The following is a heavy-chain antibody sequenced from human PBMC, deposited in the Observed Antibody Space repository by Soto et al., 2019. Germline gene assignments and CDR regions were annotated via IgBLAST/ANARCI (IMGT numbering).Heavy chain of an antibody. J-gene: IGHJ4*02. D-gene: IGHD5-18*01. CDR2: IYYSGST. CDR1: GGSISSGGYY. CDR3: ARSGYSYGPNPLLY. V-gene: IGHV4-31*03. Sequence: QVQLQESGPGLVKPSQTLSLTCTVSGGSISSGGYYWSWIRQHPGKGLEWIGYIYYSGSTYYNPSLKSRVNISVDTSKNQFALKLSSVTAADTAVYYCARSGYSYGPNPLLYWGQGTLVTVSS.